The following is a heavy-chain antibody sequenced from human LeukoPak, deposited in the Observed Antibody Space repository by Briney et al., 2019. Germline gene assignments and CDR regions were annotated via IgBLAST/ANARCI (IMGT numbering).Heavy chain of an antibody. V-gene: IGHV3-23*01. J-gene: IGHJ4*02. CDR2: ISGSGGST. D-gene: IGHD3-10*01. Sequence: GGSLRLSCAASGFTFSSYAMSWVRQAPGKGLEWVSAISGSGGSTYYADSVKGRFTISRDNSKNTLYLQMNSLRAEDTAVYYCAKDSRMVRGALAGDFDYWGQGTLVTVSS. CDR3: AKDSRMVRGALAGDFDY. CDR1: GFTFSSYA.